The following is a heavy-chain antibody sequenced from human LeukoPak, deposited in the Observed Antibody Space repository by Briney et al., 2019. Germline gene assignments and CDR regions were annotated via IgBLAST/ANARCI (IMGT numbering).Heavy chain of an antibody. V-gene: IGHV4-4*07. Sequence: SETLSLTCSVSGGSISDYYWSWIRQPAGKGLEWIGRIYSTGSSNYNPSLKSRVTMSVDTSKNQFSLKLNSVTAADTAVYYCARGSIFGSDNWFDPWGQGTLVTVSS. CDR3: ARGSIFGSDNWFDP. D-gene: IGHD3-3*01. CDR1: GGSISDYY. CDR2: IYSTGSS. J-gene: IGHJ5*02.